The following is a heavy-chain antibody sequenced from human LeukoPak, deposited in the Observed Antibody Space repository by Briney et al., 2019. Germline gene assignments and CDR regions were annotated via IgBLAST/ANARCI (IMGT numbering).Heavy chain of an antibody. J-gene: IGHJ5*02. Sequence: GASVKLSCKASGYPFTKFYMHWVRQAPGHGLEWMGLMSPNGDSTLYSQKFQGRVTMTRDTSTSTDYMKLSSLRSEDTAVYYCARDNSDTVKGECSGACYWWFDPWGQGTLVTVSS. CDR3: ARDNSDTVKGECSGACYWWFDP. D-gene: IGHD6-19*01. CDR1: GYPFTKFY. CDR2: MSPNGDST. V-gene: IGHV1-46*01.